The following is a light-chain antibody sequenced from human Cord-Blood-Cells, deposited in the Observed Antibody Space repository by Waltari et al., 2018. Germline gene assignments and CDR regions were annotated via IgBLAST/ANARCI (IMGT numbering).Light chain of an antibody. J-gene: IGKJ1*01. CDR3: QQYNNWPRT. Sequence: ELVMTQSPATLSVSPGERATLSCRACQSVSSNLACYQHKPGQAPRLLIYGASTRATGIPARFSGSGSVTEFTLTISSLQSEDFAVYDGQQYNNWPRTFGQGTKVEIK. CDR2: GAS. V-gene: IGKV3-15*01. CDR1: QSVSSN.